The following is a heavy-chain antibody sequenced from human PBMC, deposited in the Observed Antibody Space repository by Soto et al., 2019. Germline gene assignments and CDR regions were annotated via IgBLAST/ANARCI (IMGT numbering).Heavy chain of an antibody. CDR1: GFTFSSYS. D-gene: IGHD3-22*01. V-gene: IGHV3-21*01. Sequence: GGPLRLSCAASGFTFSSYSMNWVRQAPGKGLEWVSSISSSSSYIYYADSVKGRFTISRDNAKNSLYLQMNSLRAEDTAVYYCARDQLYYNDISGRPLNAFDVWGQGTMVTVSS. CDR2: ISSSSSYI. CDR3: ARDQLYYNDISGRPLNAFDV. J-gene: IGHJ3*01.